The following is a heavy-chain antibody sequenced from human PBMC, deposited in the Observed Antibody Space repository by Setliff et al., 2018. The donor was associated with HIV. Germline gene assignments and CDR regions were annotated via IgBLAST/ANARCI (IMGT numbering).Heavy chain of an antibody. Sequence: LRLSCTASGFTFGNYAMSWVRQVPGRGLEWVSSISANVGTTYFADSVQGRFTISRDDSANILYLHMNSLRVDDTAIYYCSKQGRGFFAAGSVDCWGRGTLVTAPQ. CDR1: GFTFGNYA. CDR2: ISANVGTT. J-gene: IGHJ4*02. V-gene: IGHV3-23*01. D-gene: IGHD6-13*01. CDR3: SKQGRGFFAAGSVDC.